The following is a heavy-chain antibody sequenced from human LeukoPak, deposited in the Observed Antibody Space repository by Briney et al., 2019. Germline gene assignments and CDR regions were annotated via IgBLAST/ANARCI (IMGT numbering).Heavy chain of an antibody. J-gene: IGHJ4*02. CDR2: IWYDGSNK. D-gene: IGHD3-22*01. V-gene: IGHV3-33*01. Sequence: PGGSLRLSCAASGFTFSSYGMHWVRQAPGKGLEWVAVIWYDGSNKYYADSVKGRFTISRDNSKNTLYLQMNSLRAEVTAVYYCATGYYDSSGYHWGQGTLVTVSS. CDR3: ATGYYDSSGYH. CDR1: GFTFSSYG.